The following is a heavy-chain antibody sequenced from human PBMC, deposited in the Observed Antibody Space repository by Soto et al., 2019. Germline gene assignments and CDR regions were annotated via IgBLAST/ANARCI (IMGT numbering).Heavy chain of an antibody. CDR1: GGSISSYY. V-gene: IGHV4-59*01. D-gene: IGHD2-15*01. Sequence: SETLSLTCTVSGGSISSYYWSWIRQPPGKGLEWIGYIYYSGSTNYNPSLKSRVTISVDTSKNQFSLKLSSVTAADTAVYYCASGCGGSCYSEYFQHWGQGTLVTVSS. CDR3: ASGCGGSCYSEYFQH. J-gene: IGHJ1*01. CDR2: IYYSGST.